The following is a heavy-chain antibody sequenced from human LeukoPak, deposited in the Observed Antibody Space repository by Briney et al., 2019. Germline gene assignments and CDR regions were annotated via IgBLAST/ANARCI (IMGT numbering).Heavy chain of an antibody. CDR3: AKDGNRYSSGWYYFDY. V-gene: IGHV3-23*01. CDR1: GFTFSSYA. J-gene: IGHJ4*02. D-gene: IGHD6-19*01. Sequence: PGGSLRLSCAASGFTFSSYAMSWVRQAPGKGLEWVSAISGSGGSTYYADSVKGRFTISRGNSKNTLYLQMNSLRAEDTAVYYCAKDGNRYSSGWYYFDYWGQGTLVTVSS. CDR2: ISGSGGST.